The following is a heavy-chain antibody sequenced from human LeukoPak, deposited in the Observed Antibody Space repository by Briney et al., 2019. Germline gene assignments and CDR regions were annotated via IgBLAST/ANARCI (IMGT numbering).Heavy chain of an antibody. CDR1: GFTFSSYA. CDR2: ISYDGSNK. V-gene: IGHV3-30-3*01. Sequence: GGSLRLSCAASGFTFSSYAMHWVRQAPGKGLEWVAVISYDGSNKYYADSVKGRFTISRDNSKNTLYLQMNSLRAEDTAVYYCARDRWIQLWLSSDAFDIWGQGTMVTVSS. CDR3: ARDRWIQLWLSSDAFDI. J-gene: IGHJ3*02. D-gene: IGHD5-18*01.